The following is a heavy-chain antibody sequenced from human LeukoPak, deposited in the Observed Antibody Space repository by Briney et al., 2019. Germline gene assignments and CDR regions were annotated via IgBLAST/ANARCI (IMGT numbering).Heavy chain of an antibody. CDR1: GFTFSSYE. CDR3: ARGGWGTMIVVGMVY. D-gene: IGHD3-22*01. Sequence: QPGGSLRLSCAASGFTFSSYEMNWVRQAPGKGLEWVSYISSSSSTIYYADSVKGRFTISRDNAKNSLYLQIDSLRAEDTAVYYCARGGWGTMIVVGMVYWGQGTLVTVSS. V-gene: IGHV3-48*01. J-gene: IGHJ4*02. CDR2: ISSSSSTI.